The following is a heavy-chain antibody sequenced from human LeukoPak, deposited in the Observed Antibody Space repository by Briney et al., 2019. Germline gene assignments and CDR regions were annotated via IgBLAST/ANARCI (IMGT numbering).Heavy chain of an antibody. Sequence: PGGSLRLSCAASGFSFSNYAMNWVRQAPGKGLEWVSYISSSGSTIYYADSVKGRFTISRDNAKNSLYLQMNSLRAEDTAVYYCARDKAVLLWFGTYGMDVWGQGTTVTVSS. CDR1: GFSFSNYA. V-gene: IGHV3-48*03. J-gene: IGHJ6*02. CDR2: ISSSGSTI. CDR3: ARDKAVLLWFGTYGMDV. D-gene: IGHD3-10*01.